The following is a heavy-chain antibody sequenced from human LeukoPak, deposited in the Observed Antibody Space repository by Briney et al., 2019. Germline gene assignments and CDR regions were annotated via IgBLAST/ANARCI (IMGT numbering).Heavy chain of an antibody. CDR3: ARDPEYSSSSGDY. Sequence: PGGSLRPSCAASGFTFSSYAMHWVRQAPGKGLEWVAVISYDGSNKYYADSVKGRFTISRDNSKNTLYLQMNSLRAEDTAVYYCARDPEYSSSSGDYWGQGTLVTVSS. J-gene: IGHJ4*02. D-gene: IGHD6-6*01. CDR2: ISYDGSNK. CDR1: GFTFSSYA. V-gene: IGHV3-30-3*01.